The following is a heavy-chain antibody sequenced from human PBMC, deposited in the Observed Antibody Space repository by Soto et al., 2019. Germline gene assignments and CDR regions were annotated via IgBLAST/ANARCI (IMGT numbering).Heavy chain of an antibody. V-gene: IGHV3-48*02. CDR1: GFTFSSYS. D-gene: IGHD1-26*01. CDR2: ISSSSRTI. Sequence: EVQLVESGGGLVQPGGSLRLSCAASGFTFSSYSMNWVRQAPGKGLEWVSYISSSSRTIYYADSVKGRYTISTENAKNALDLQLYTLRDEDTAVYYWAREGGSRNWFDPWVQGTLVTVSS. CDR3: AREGGSRNWFDP. J-gene: IGHJ5*02.